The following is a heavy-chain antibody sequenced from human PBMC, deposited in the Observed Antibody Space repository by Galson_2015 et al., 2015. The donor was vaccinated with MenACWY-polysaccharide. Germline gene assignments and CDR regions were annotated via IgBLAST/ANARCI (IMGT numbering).Heavy chain of an antibody. V-gene: IGHV3-23*01. CDR1: GFTFSSYA. CDR3: AKGQYSGSYSLGY. D-gene: IGHD1-26*01. Sequence: SLRLSCAASGFTFSSYAMSWVRQAPGKGLEWVSAISGSGGSTYYADSVKGRFTISRDNSKNTLYLQMNSLRAEDTAVYYCAKGQYSGSYSLGYWGQGTLVTVSS. CDR2: ISGSGGST. J-gene: IGHJ4*02.